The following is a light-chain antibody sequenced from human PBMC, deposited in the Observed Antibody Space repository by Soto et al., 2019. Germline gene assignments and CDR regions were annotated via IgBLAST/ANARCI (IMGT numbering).Light chain of an antibody. Sequence: EIVLTQSPGTLSLSPGERVTLXXRASQSVSSSYLAWYQQKPGQAPRLXIHGASSRATGIPDRFSGSGSGTDFTLTISRLEPEDFAVYYCHQYGTSPQTFGQGTKVDIK. J-gene: IGKJ1*01. CDR2: GAS. CDR3: HQYGTSPQT. V-gene: IGKV3-20*01. CDR1: QSVSSSY.